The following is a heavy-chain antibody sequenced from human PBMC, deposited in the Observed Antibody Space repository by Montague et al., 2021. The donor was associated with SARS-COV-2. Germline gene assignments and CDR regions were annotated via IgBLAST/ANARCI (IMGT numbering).Heavy chain of an antibody. V-gene: IGHV4-4*02. J-gene: IGHJ4*02. CDR2: IYHTGST. D-gene: IGHD1-26*01. Sequence: SETLSLTCAVSSVSIRTDNWEARVRVPQAQGQVLFGDIYHTGSTKYKPSLKSRVSMSVDKSWNQFSLRLTSVTAADTAIYYCARKGSGRSDLAYWGQGTLVTASS. CDR1: SVSIRTDNW. CDR3: ARKGSGRSDLAY.